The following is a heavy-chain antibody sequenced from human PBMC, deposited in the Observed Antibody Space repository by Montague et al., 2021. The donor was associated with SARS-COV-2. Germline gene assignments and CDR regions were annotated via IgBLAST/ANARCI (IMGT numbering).Heavy chain of an antibody. CDR3: ARQLRYNDWRADY. CDR1: GGPISMSRYY. CDR2: IYHTGST. J-gene: IGHJ4*02. Sequence: SETLSLTCSVSGGPISMSRYYWGWIRQPPGKGLEWVGNIYHTGSTSYNSSLKSRVTIFVDTSNSQFSLKLTSVTAADTAVYYCARQLRYNDWRADYWGQGTLVSVSS. D-gene: IGHD3-9*01. V-gene: IGHV4-39*07.